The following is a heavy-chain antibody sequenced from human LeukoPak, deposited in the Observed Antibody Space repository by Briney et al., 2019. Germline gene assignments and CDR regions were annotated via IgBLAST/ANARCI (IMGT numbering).Heavy chain of an antibody. CDR3: ARGGWSLDY. CDR2: IHYSGTT. CDR1: GDSISSHY. J-gene: IGHJ4*02. V-gene: IGHV4-59*11. D-gene: IGHD6-19*01. Sequence: PSETLSLTCSVPGDSISSHYWTRIRQPPGKGLEWIGYIHYSGTTNYNPSLRSRITTSLDTSKNQFSLKLNSVTAADTAVYYCARGGWSLDYWGQGTLVTVSS.